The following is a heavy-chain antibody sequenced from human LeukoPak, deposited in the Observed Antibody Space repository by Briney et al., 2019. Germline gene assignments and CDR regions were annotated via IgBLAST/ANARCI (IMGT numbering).Heavy chain of an antibody. CDR2: TYTDGNT. CDR3: ARAVRSCSATRCISINSFDY. CDR1: GFSVSGDN. V-gene: IGHV3-53*01. D-gene: IGHD2-15*01. J-gene: IGHJ4*02. Sequence: PGGSLRLSCAASGFSVSGDNMSWVRQAPGEGLEWVSVTYTDGNTYYADSVKGRFTASRDSSKNMLYLQMNSLRAEDTAVYYCARAVRSCSATRCISINSFDYWGQGTLVAVSS.